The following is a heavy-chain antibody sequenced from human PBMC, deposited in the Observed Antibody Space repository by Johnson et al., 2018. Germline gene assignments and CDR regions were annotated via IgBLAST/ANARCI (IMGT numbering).Heavy chain of an antibody. V-gene: IGHV3-11*01. CDR3: ARDKTYGDYRSWFYYYYGMDV. Sequence: QVQLVQSGGGLVKPGGSLRLSCAASGFTFSDYYMSWIRQAPGKGLEWVSYISSSGSTIYYADSVKGRFTISRDNAKNSLYLQMNSLRAADTAVYYWARDKTYGDYRSWFYYYYGMDVGGPGSTVTVSS. J-gene: IGHJ6*02. CDR2: ISSSGSTI. D-gene: IGHD4-17*01. CDR1: GFTFSDYY.